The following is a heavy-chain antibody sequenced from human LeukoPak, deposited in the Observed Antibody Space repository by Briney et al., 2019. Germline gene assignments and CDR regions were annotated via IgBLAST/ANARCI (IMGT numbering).Heavy chain of an antibody. V-gene: IGHV4-39*01. D-gene: IGHD2-15*01. CDR2: IYYSGST. CDR3: ARQRKYCSGGSCYSRGEIDY. Sequence: SETLSLTCTVSGVSISSGSYYWGWIRQPPGKGPEWIGSIYYSGSTYYNPSLKSRVTISVDTSKNQFSLKLSSVTAADTAVYYCARQRKYCSGGSCYSRGEIDYWGQGTLVTVSS. J-gene: IGHJ4*02. CDR1: GVSISSGSYY.